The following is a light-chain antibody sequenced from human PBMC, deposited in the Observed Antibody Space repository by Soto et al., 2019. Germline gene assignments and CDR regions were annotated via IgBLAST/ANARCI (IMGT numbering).Light chain of an antibody. CDR2: GAS. CDR3: QQYGSP. Sequence: EIVLTQSPGTLSLSPGERATLSCRASQSVSSNYLAWYQQKPGQAPRLLIYGASSRATGIPDRFSGSGSGTDFTLTISRLEPEDFAAYYCQQYGSPFGQGTKVDIK. J-gene: IGKJ1*01. CDR1: QSVSSNY. V-gene: IGKV3-20*01.